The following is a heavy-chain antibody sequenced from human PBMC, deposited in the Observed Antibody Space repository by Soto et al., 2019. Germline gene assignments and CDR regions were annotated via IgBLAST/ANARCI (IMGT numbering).Heavy chain of an antibody. CDR3: AKEGAYCGGDCYSTNGMDV. D-gene: IGHD2-21*02. CDR1: GFTFSSYG. J-gene: IGHJ6*02. Sequence: PGGSLRFSCAASGFTFSSYGMHWVRQAPGKGLEWVAVISYDGSNKYYADSAKGRFTISRDNSKNTLYLQMNSLRAEDTAVYYCAKEGAYCGGDCYSTNGMDVWGQGTTVTVSS. V-gene: IGHV3-30*18. CDR2: ISYDGSNK.